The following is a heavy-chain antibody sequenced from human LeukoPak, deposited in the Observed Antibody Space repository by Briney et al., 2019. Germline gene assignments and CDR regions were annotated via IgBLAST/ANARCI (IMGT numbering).Heavy chain of an antibody. CDR1: GFTFSSYG. CDR2: IRSDGNDK. D-gene: IGHD1-26*01. V-gene: IGHV3-30*02. CDR3: AKATYSGNYSPHFDY. J-gene: IGHJ4*02. Sequence: PGGSLRLSCAVSGFTFSSYGMHWVRQAPGKGLEWVAFIRSDGNDKSYADSVKGRFTISRDNSKNTLYLQMNSLRPEDTAVCYCAKATYSGNYSPHFDYWGQGTLVTVSS.